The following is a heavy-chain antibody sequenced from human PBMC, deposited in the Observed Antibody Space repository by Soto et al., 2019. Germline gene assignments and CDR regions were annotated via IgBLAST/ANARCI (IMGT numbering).Heavy chain of an antibody. D-gene: IGHD2-15*01. Sequence: ASVKVSCKASGYTFTGYYMHWVRQAPGQGLEWMGWINPNSGGTNYAQKFQGWVTMTRDTSTSTAYTELSRLRSEDTAVYYCAIGGYCSGGSCYSSNFDYWGQGTLVTVSS. CDR2: INPNSGGT. J-gene: IGHJ4*02. V-gene: IGHV1-2*04. CDR1: GYTFTGYY. CDR3: AIGGYCSGGSCYSSNFDY.